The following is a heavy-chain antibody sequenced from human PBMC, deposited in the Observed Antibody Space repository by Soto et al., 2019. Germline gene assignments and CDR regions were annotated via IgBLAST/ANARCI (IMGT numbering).Heavy chain of an antibody. Sequence: EVQLVESGGGLVQPGGSLRLSCAASGFTFSSYSMNWVRQAPGKGLEWVSYISSSSSTIYYADSVKGRFTISRDNAKKSLYLQMNSLRDEDTAVYYCAREGAPHSSSWFSKPYYYGMDVWGQGTTVTVSS. CDR2: ISSSSSTI. CDR3: AREGAPHSSSWFSKPYYYGMDV. CDR1: GFTFSSYS. J-gene: IGHJ6*02. V-gene: IGHV3-48*02. D-gene: IGHD6-13*01.